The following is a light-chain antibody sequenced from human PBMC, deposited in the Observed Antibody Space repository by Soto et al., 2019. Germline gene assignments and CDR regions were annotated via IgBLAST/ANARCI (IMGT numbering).Light chain of an antibody. Sequence: QSALTQPASVSGSPGQSITISCTGTSSDVGSYNLVSWYQHHPGKAPKLMIYEGSKRPSGVSNRFSGSKSGNTASLTISGLQAEDEADYYCCSYAGSSTPSYVFGTGTK. CDR2: EGS. CDR1: SSDVGSYNL. CDR3: CSYAGSSTPSYV. V-gene: IGLV2-23*01. J-gene: IGLJ1*01.